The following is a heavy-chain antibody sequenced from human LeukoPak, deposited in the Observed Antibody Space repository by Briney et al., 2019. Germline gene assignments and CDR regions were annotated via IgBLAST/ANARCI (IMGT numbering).Heavy chain of an antibody. Sequence: PSETLSLTCTVSGGSISSGGYYWSWIRQPPGKGLEWIGYIYHSGSTYYNPPLKSRVTISVDRSKNQFSLKLSSVTAADTAVYYCARDHWGSGSHYWGQGTLVTVSS. CDR1: GGSISSGGYY. D-gene: IGHD3-10*01. CDR2: IYHSGST. V-gene: IGHV4-30-2*01. CDR3: ARDHWGSGSHY. J-gene: IGHJ4*02.